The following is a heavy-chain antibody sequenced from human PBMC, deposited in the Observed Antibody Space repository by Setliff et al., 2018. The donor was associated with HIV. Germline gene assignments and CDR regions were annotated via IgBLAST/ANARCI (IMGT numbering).Heavy chain of an antibody. J-gene: IGHJ4*02. D-gene: IGHD7-27*01. CDR2: ISGYNGNT. Sequence: GASVKVSCKASGYTFTSYGISWVRQAPGQGLEWMGWISGYNGNTKYAQRFQGRVAMTTETSTSTAYMELNSLRSEDTAVYYCARGRASGSANSGWGQGTLVTVSS. CDR1: GYTFTSYG. V-gene: IGHV1-18*01. CDR3: ARGRASGSANSG.